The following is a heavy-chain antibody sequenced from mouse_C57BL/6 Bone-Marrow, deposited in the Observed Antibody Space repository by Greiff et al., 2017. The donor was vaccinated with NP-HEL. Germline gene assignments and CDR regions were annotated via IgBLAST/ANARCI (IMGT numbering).Heavy chain of an antibody. CDR3: ARWLLPLMDY. D-gene: IGHD2-3*01. Sequence: DVKLVESGGDLVKPGGSLKLSCAASGFTFSSYGMSWVRQTPDKRLEWVATISSGGSYTYYPDSVKGRFTISRDNAKNTLYLQMSSLKSEDTAMYYCARWLLPLMDYWGQGTSVTVSS. V-gene: IGHV5-6*02. CDR2: ISSGGSYT. J-gene: IGHJ4*01. CDR1: GFTFSSYG.